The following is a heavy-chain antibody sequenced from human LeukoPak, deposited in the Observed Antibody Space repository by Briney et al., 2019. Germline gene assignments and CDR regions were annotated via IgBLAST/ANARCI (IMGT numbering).Heavy chain of an antibody. CDR2: IYHSGST. Sequence: SETLSLTCAVSGGSISSSNWWSWVRQPPGKGLEWIGEIYHSGSTNYNPSLKSRVTISVDKSKNQFSLKLSSVTAADTAVYYCARRGRIVGAGGYWFDPWGQGTLVTVSS. V-gene: IGHV4-4*02. D-gene: IGHD1-26*01. CDR3: ARRGRIVGAGGYWFDP. CDR1: GGSISSSNW. J-gene: IGHJ5*02.